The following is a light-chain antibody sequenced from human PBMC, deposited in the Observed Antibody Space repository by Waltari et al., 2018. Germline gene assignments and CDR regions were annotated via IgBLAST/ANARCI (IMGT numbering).Light chain of an antibody. Sequence: DILLTQSPSTLSASVGDRVPIPCRASQGISRWLAWYQQKPGKAPNLLIFDASSLASGVPSRFSGSGSGTDFTLTISSLQPDDFATYYCQQYNSYSPWTFGPGTKVEIK. J-gene: IGKJ1*01. V-gene: IGKV1-5*01. CDR3: QQYNSYSPWT. CDR1: QGISRW. CDR2: DAS.